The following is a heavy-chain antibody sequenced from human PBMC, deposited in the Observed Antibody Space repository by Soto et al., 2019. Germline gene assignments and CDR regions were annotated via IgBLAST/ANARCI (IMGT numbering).Heavy chain of an antibody. Sequence: QVQLQESGPGLVKPSGTLSLTCAVSGGSISSRNWWSWVRQPPGKGLEWIGEIYHSGSTNYNPSPQGWGNQTVGKAKNPFSLKVGSGAPADTAVVLCGGKFGGVLGDAFDIWGQGTMVTVSS. V-gene: IGHV4-4*02. D-gene: IGHD3-16*01. CDR3: GGKFGGVLGDAFDI. CDR2: IYHSGST. CDR1: GGSISSRNW. J-gene: IGHJ3*02.